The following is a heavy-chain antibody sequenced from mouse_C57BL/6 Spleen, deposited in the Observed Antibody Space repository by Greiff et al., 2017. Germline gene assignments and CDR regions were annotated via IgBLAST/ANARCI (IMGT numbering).Heavy chain of an antibody. CDR1: GYTFTSYD. V-gene: IGHV1-85*01. J-gene: IGHJ3*01. CDR3: ARGGVRYGLAY. CDR2: IYPRDGST. Sequence: VQLQQPGPELVKPGASVKLSCKASGYTFTSYDINWVKQRPGQGLEWIGWIYPRDGSTKYNEKFKGKATLTVDTSSSTAYMELLSLTSEDSAVYFCARGGVRYGLAYWGQGTLVTVSA.